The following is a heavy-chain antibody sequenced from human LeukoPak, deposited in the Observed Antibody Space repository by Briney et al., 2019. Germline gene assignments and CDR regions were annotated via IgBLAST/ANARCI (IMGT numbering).Heavy chain of an antibody. CDR1: GFTFSSYA. Sequence: GGSLRLSCAASGFTFSSYAMSWVRQAPGKGLEWVSAISGSGGSTYYADSVKGRFTISRDNSKNTLYLQMNSLRAEDTAVYYCARDPHITYYYDSSGYYPDYWGQGTLVTVSS. CDR3: ARDPHITYYYDSSGYYPDY. CDR2: ISGSGGST. D-gene: IGHD3-22*01. J-gene: IGHJ4*02. V-gene: IGHV3-23*01.